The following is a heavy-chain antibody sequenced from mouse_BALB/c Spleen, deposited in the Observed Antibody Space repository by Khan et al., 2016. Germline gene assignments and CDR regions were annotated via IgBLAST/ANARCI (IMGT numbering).Heavy chain of an antibody. D-gene: IGHD2-4*01. CDR1: GYSFTGYY. CDR2: ISCYNGAT. V-gene: IGHV1S34*01. J-gene: IGHJ4*01. CDR3: ARGDYDGYYAKDY. Sequence: LVKTGASVKISCKASGYSFTGYYIHWVKQSHGKGLEWIGYISCYNGATNYNQKFRGKATFNVDTSSGNAYMPFNSLTSEDSSFYYCARGDYDGYYAKDYGGQGTSVTVSS.